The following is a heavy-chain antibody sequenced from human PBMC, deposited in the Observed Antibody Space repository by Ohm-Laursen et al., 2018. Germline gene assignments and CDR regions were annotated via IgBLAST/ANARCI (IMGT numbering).Heavy chain of an antibody. CDR1: GFTFDDNA. CDR3: AKDPPFDP. Sequence: SLRLSCAAFGFTFDDNAMHWIRQAPGKGLEWVSGISWNGDNTGYADSVKGRFTVSRDNAKNSLYLQMNSLRAEDTAFYYCAKDPPFDPWGEGTLVTVSS. J-gene: IGHJ5*02. V-gene: IGHV3-9*01. CDR2: ISWNGDNT.